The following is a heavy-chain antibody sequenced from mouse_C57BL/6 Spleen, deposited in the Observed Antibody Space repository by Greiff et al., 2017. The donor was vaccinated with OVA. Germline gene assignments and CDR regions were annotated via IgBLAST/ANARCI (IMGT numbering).Heavy chain of an antibody. Sequence: QVHVKQPGAELVRPGSSVKLSCKASGYTFTSYWMDWVKQRPGQGLEWIGNIYPSDSETHYNQKFKDKATLTVDKSSSTAYMQLSSLTSEDSAVYYCERHGSSFPDDWGKGTTLTVSS. CDR3: ERHGSSFPDD. J-gene: IGHJ2*01. V-gene: IGHV1-61*01. CDR2: IYPSDSET. CDR1: GYTFTSYW. D-gene: IGHD1-1*01.